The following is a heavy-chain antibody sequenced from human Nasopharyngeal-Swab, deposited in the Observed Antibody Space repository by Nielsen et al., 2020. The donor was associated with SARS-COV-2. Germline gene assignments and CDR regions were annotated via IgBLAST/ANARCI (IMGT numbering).Heavy chain of an antibody. CDR1: GCSISSSSYY. V-gene: IGHV4-39*01. CDR2: IYYSGST. J-gene: IGHJ4*02. D-gene: IGHD5-24*01. Sequence: GSLRLSCTVSGCSISSSSYYWGWIRQPPGKGLEWIGSIYYSGSTYYNPSPKSRVTISVDTSKNQFSLKLSSVTAADTAVYYCARRQGGWLQAVHYFDYWGQGTLVTVSS. CDR3: ARRQGGWLQAVHYFDY.